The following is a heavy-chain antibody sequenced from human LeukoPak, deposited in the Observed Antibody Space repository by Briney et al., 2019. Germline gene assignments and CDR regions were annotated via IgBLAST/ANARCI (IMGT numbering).Heavy chain of an antibody. CDR1: GFTFSSHG. V-gene: IGHV3-33*01. CDR3: ASSSGRYID. CDR2: IWYDGSNK. Sequence: GRSLRLSCAASGFTFSSHGMHWVRQAPGKGLEWVAVIWYDGSNKYYADSVKGRFTISRDNSKNTLYLQMNSLRVEDTAVYYCASSSGRYIDWGQGTLVTVSS. J-gene: IGHJ4*02. D-gene: IGHD6-19*01.